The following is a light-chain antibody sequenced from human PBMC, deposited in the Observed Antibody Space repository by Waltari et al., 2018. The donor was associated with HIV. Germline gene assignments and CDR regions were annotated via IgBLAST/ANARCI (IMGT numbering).Light chain of an antibody. CDR3: NSRDSSGNHLV. Sequence: SSELTQDPAVSVALGQTVRITCQGDSLRSYYASWYQQKPGQAPVLVIYGKNNRPSGIPGRFSGSSSGNTASLTIAGAQAEDEADYYCNSRDSSGNHLVVGGGTKLTVL. CDR1: SLRSYY. CDR2: GKN. J-gene: IGLJ2*01. V-gene: IGLV3-19*01.